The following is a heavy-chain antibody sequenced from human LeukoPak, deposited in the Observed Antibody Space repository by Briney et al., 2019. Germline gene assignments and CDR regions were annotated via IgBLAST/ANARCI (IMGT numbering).Heavy chain of an antibody. V-gene: IGHV1-18*01. CDR2: ISAYNGNT. D-gene: IGHD3-10*01. CDR1: GYTFTSYG. Sequence: EASVKVSCKASGYTFTSYGISWVRQAPGQGLEWMGWISAYNGNTNYAQKLQGRVTMTTDTSTSTAYMELRSLRSDDTAVYYCARDYGSGSYYLWARSCDYWGQGTLVTVSS. CDR3: ARDYGSGSYYLWARSCDY. J-gene: IGHJ4*02.